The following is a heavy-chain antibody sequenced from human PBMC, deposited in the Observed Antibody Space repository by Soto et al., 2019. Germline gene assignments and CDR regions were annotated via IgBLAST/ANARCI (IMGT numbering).Heavy chain of an antibody. J-gene: IGHJ6*02. CDR2: ISSSGSTI. V-gene: IGHV3-48*03. CDR3: ARLVVPAAGYYGMDV. Sequence: GSLRRSGAASGFTFRSYEMTWVRQAAGKGLEWVSYISSSGSTIYYADSVKGRFTISRDNAKNSLYLQMNSLRAEDTAVYYCARLVVPAAGYYGMDVWGQGTTVTVSS. D-gene: IGHD2-2*01. CDR1: GFTFRSYE.